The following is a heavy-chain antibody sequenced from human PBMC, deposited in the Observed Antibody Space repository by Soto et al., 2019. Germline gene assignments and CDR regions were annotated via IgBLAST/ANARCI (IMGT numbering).Heavy chain of an antibody. CDR3: ARVSSPFGY. V-gene: IGHV3-33*05. CDR2: ISFDGNKI. J-gene: IGHJ1*01. D-gene: IGHD3-16*01. CDR1: GFTFSDYG. Sequence: PGESLKISCVTSGFTFSDYGFHWVRQAPGKGLDWVAMISFDGNKINYAESVKGRFTISRDDPKNTLYLQMHSLRAEDTGVYFCARVSSPFGYWGQGTLVTVSS.